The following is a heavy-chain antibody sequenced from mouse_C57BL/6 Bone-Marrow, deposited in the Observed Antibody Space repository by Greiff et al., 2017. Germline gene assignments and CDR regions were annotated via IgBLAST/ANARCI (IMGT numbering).Heavy chain of an antibody. CDR3: SLLRGFAY. CDR2: LWSGGST. CDR1: GFSLTSYG. Sequence: QVQLQQSGPGLVQPSQSLSITCTVSGFSLTSYGVHWVRQSPGKGLEWLGVLWSGGSTDYNAAFISRLSISKDNSKSQVFFKMNSLQADDTAIYYCSLLRGFAYWGQGTLVTVSA. D-gene: IGHD1-2*01. J-gene: IGHJ3*01. V-gene: IGHV2-2*01.